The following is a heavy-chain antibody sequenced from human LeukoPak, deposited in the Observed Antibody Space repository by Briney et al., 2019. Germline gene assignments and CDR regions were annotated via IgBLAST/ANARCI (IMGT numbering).Heavy chain of an antibody. J-gene: IGHJ4*02. D-gene: IGHD3-10*01. Sequence: SETLSLTCTVSSGTISSYDWSWVRQPPGMGLEWIGYIYYSGSSNYNPSFKRRVTMSVDTSKKQFSLRVGSVTAADTAVYYCARTEYYFDHWGQGTLVTVSS. CDR3: ARTEYYFDH. CDR2: IYYSGSS. V-gene: IGHV4-59*01. CDR1: SGTISSYD.